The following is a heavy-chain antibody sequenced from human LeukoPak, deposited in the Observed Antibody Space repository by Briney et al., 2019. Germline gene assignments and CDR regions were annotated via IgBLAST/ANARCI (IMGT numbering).Heavy chain of an antibody. CDR2: IYDAADT. V-gene: IGHV3-53*01. D-gene: IGHD4-17*01. Sequence: GGSLRLSCAVSGFTVSSNYMRWVRQAPGKGREWVSIIYDAADTHYADSVKGRFTISRDKSKNTLYLQMNTLRVEDTAVYYCARHYGHYLTYFDSWGQGTLVTVSS. CDR3: ARHYGHYLTYFDS. CDR1: GFTVSSNY. J-gene: IGHJ4*02.